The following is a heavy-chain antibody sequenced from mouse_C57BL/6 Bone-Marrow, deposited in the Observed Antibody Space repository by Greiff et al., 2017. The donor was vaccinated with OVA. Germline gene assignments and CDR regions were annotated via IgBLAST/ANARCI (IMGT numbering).Heavy chain of an antibody. D-gene: IGHD2-1*01. Sequence: EVQVVESGGGLVQPKGSLKLSCAASGFSFNTYAMNWVRQAPGKGLEWVARIRSKSNNYATYYADSVKDRFTISRDDSESMLYLQMNNLKTEDTAMYYCVRHLYYGNYWYFDVWGTGTTVTVSS. CDR1: GFSFNTYA. CDR3: VRHLYYGNYWYFDV. V-gene: IGHV10-1*01. CDR2: IRSKSNNYAT. J-gene: IGHJ1*03.